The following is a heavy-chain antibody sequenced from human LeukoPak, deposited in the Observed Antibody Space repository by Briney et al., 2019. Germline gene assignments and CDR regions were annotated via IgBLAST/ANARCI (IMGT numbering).Heavy chain of an antibody. V-gene: IGHV4-39*01. D-gene: IGHD1-26*01. Sequence: SETLSLTCTVSGGSISSSSYYWGWIRQPPGKGLEWIGSIYYSGSTYYNPSLKSRVTISVDTSKNQFSLKLSSVTAADTAVYYCARGDSGSRPLDAFDIWGQGTMVTVSS. CDR1: GGSISSSSYY. J-gene: IGHJ3*02. CDR2: IYYSGST. CDR3: ARGDSGSRPLDAFDI.